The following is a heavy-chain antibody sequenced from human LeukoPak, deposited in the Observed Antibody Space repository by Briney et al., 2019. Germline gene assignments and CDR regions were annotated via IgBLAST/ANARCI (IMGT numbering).Heavy chain of an antibody. J-gene: IGHJ4*02. D-gene: IGHD4-17*01. V-gene: IGHV3-33*01. CDR2: IWYDGSNK. CDR3: ARDRDGNYGRWGFDY. CDR1: GFTFSSYG. Sequence: GGSLRLSCAASGFTFSSYGMHWVRQAPGKGLEWVAVIWYDGSNKYYTDSVKGRFTISRDNSKNTLYLQMNSLRAEDTAVYYCARDRDGNYGRWGFDYWGQGTLVTVSS.